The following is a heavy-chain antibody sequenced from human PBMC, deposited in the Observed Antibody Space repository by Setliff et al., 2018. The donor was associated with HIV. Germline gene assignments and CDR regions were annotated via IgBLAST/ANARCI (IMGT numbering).Heavy chain of an antibody. Sequence: ASVKVSCKASGYTFTSYAMNWVRQAPGQGPEWMGWINTNTGNPTYAQGFTGRFVFSLDTSVSTAYLQISSLKAEDTAVYYCARDSYGGNSDAFDIWGQGTMVTVSS. CDR3: ARDSYGGNSDAFDI. V-gene: IGHV7-4-1*02. CDR2: INTNTGNP. D-gene: IGHD4-17*01. CDR1: GYTFTSYA. J-gene: IGHJ3*02.